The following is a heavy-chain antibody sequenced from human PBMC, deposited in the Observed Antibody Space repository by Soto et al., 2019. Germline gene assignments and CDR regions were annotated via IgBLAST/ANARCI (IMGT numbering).Heavy chain of an antibody. CDR2: IWYDGSNK. CDR3: ARDASITMIVGDLLAV. J-gene: IGHJ6*02. V-gene: IGHV3-33*01. CDR1: GFTFSSYG. Sequence: GGSLRLSCASSGFTFSSYGMHWVRQAPGKGLEWVAVIWYDGSNKYYADSVKGRFTISRDNSKNTLYLQMNSLRAEDTAVYYCARDASITMIVGDLLAVWGQGTTVTVSS. D-gene: IGHD3-22*01.